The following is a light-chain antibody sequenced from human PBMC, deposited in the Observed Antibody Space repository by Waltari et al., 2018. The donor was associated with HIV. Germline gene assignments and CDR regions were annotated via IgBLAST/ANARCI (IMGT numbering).Light chain of an antibody. Sequence: DIQMTQSPSSLSASLGDRVTITCQASRGISNFLNWYQHNPGKAPKLRIYDASILETGVSSRFSGSGSGTHFTFSISSLQPEDIATYYCQQYDQYFYSFGQGTKVEIK. CDR3: QQYDQYFYS. V-gene: IGKV1-33*01. CDR2: DAS. J-gene: IGKJ2*01. CDR1: RGISNF.